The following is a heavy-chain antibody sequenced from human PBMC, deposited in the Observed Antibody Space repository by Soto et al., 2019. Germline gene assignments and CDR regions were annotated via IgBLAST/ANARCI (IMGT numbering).Heavy chain of an antibody. J-gene: IGHJ4*02. D-gene: IGHD4-4*01. CDR2: INPNSGGT. V-gene: IGHV1-2*02. CDR1: GDTFTTYD. Sequence: ASVKVSCKASGDTFTTYDIHWVRQATGHGLEWMGWINPNSGGTNYAQKFQGRVTMTRDTSISTAYMELSRLRSDDTAVYYCARPFTARVTTISYWGQGTLVTVSS. CDR3: ARPFTARVTTISY.